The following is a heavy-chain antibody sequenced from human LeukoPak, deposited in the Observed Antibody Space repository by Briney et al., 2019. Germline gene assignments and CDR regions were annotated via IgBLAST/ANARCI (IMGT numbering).Heavy chain of an antibody. CDR1: GFTVSSNY. V-gene: IGHV3-53*01. CDR2: IYSGGST. Sequence: GGSLRLSCAASGFTVSSNYTSWVRQAPGKGLEWVSVIYSGGSTYYADSVKGRFTISRDNANNSLYLQMNSLRAEDTAVYYCARDRYGDYDFDYWGQGTLVTVSS. CDR3: ARDRYGDYDFDY. D-gene: IGHD4-17*01. J-gene: IGHJ4*02.